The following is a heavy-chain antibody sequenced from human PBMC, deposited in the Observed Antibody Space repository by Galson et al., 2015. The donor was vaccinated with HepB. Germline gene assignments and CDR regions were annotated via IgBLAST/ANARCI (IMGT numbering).Heavy chain of an antibody. CDR2: IGTAGDP. CDR3: ARGGGGSSRPLWYFDL. CDR1: GFTFSSYD. Sequence: SLRLSCAASGFTFSSYDMHWDRQATGKGLEWVSAIGTAGDPYYPGSVKGRFTISRENAKNSLYLQMNSLRAGDTAVYYCARGGGGSSRPLWYFDLWGRGTLVTVSS. V-gene: IGHV3-13*05. D-gene: IGHD6-6*01. J-gene: IGHJ2*01.